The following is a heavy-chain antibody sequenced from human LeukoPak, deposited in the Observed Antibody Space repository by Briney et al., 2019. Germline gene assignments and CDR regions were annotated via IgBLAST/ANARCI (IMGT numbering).Heavy chain of an antibody. CDR3: ARGYYGSGSFFDY. CDR2: IYYSGST. CDR1: GGSVRSGSYY. V-gene: IGHV4-61*01. Sequence: SETLSLTCTVSGGSVRSGSYYWSWIRQPPGKGLEWIEYIYYSGSTNYNPSLRSRVTISVDTYKNQFSLKLSSVTAADTAVYYCARGYYGSGSFFDYWGQGTLVTVSS. D-gene: IGHD3-10*01. J-gene: IGHJ4*02.